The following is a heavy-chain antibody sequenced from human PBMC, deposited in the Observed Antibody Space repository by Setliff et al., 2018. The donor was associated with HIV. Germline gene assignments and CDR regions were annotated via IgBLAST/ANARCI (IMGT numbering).Heavy chain of an antibody. V-gene: IGHV4-4*09. CDR2: IYTSGST. CDR1: GCSISSYY. Sequence: SETLSLTCTVSGCSISSYYWSWIRQPPGKGLEWIGYIYTSGSTNYNPSLKSRVTISVDTSKNQFSLKLRSVTAADTAVYYCEVAGQWGQGTLVTVSS. D-gene: IGHD6-19*01. CDR3: EVAGQ. J-gene: IGHJ4*02.